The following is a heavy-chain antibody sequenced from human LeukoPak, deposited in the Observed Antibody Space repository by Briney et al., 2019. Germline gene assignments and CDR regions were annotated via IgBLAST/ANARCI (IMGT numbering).Heavy chain of an antibody. CDR1: GYTFTGYY. D-gene: IGHD3-16*01. J-gene: IGHJ5*02. V-gene: IGHV1-2*02. CDR2: INPNSGDT. Sequence: ASVKVSCKASGYTFTGYYMHWVRQAPGQGLEWMGWINPNSGDTNYAQKFQGRVTMTRDTSISTAYMELSRLRSDDTAVYYCARPDYDNWFDPWGQGTLVTVSS. CDR3: ARPDYDNWFDP.